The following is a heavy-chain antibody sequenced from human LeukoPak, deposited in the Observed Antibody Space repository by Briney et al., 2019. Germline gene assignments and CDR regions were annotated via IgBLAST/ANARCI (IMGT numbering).Heavy chain of an antibody. V-gene: IGHV3-23*01. J-gene: IGHJ4*02. Sequence: GGSLRLSCVVSGFTFSSYGMSWVRQAPGKGLEWVSAISGSGGSTYYADSVKGRLTISRDNSKNTLYLQMKSLRAEDTAVYYCAKDFLGYYGSGSYYVQRFFDYWGQGTLVTVSS. CDR3: AKDFLGYYGSGSYYVQRFFDY. CDR2: ISGSGGST. D-gene: IGHD3-10*01. CDR1: GFTFSSYG.